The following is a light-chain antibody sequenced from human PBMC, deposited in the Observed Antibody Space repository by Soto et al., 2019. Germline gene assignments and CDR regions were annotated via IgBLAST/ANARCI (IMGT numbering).Light chain of an antibody. Sequence: EIVLTQSPGTLSLSPGERATLSCRASQSVSSSRLAWYKQKPGQALRLLISGASTRAAGISDRFRGSGSGTEFTLTISSLRSEDSAIYYCQQYFEWPPMTFGQGTKVEI. CDR1: QSVSSS. V-gene: IGKV3-15*01. J-gene: IGKJ1*01. CDR2: GAS. CDR3: QQYFEWPPMT.